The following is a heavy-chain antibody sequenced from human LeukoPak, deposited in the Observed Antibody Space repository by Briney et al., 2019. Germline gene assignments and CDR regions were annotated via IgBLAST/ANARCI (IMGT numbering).Heavy chain of an antibody. D-gene: IGHD6-19*01. J-gene: IGHJ3*02. CDR3: ATYSTGFDI. CDR2: INNRGST. CDR1: GGSFSDYY. Sequence: SETLSLPCAVYGGSFSDYYWTWIRQPPRQGLEWIGVINNRGSTHYNPSLKSRVTISVDTSKKQFSLKLSSVAAADRAGYYCATYSTGFDIWGQGTVVTVSS. V-gene: IGHV4-34*01.